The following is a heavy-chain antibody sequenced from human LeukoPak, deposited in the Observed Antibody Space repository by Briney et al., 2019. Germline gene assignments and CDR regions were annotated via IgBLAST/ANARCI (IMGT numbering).Heavy chain of an antibody. CDR3: AREGMGYFDS. Sequence: GGSLRLSCAASGFNITSNYMNWVRQAPGKGLEWVAIIYSGGFTYYRDSVKGRFTIYRDNSKNTVYLQMNSLRVEDTAVYYCAREGMGYFDSWGQGALVTVSS. CDR2: IYSGGFT. J-gene: IGHJ4*02. CDR1: GFNITSNY. V-gene: IGHV3-66*01. D-gene: IGHD5-24*01.